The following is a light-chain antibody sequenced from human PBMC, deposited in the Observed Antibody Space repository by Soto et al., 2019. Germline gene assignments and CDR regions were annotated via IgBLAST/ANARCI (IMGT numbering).Light chain of an antibody. CDR1: ESLLHSDDGNIH. J-gene: IGKJ3*01. CDR3: MQRIKFPLT. V-gene: IGKV2-40*01. CDR2: TLS. Sequence: DIVMTQTPLSLPVTPGEPASISCRSSESLLHSDDGNIHSAWFLQKPGQSPQLLIYTLSDRAQGVPDRFSGSGSGTDFTLKISMLEAEDVGVYYCMQRIKFPLTFGPGTKVDI.